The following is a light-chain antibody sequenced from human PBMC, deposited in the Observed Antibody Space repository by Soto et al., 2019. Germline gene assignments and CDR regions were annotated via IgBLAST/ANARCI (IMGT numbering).Light chain of an antibody. CDR1: SGHNTYA. J-gene: IGLJ2*01. Sequence: QLVLTQSPSASASLGASVKLTCTLSSGHNTYAIAWHQQQPEKGPRFLMKLSNDGSHSKADGIPDRFSGSSSGAERYLIISGLQSEDEADYYCQTWATGIRVFGGGTKLTVL. CDR3: QTWATGIRV. V-gene: IGLV4-69*01. CDR2: LSNDGSH.